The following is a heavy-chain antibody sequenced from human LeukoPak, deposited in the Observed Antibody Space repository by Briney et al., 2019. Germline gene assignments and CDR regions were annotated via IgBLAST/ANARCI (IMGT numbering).Heavy chain of an antibody. CDR1: GFTFSSYA. CDR2: ISGSGGST. J-gene: IGHJ3*02. Sequence: GGSLRLSCAASGFTFSSYAMSWVRQAPGKGLEWVSAISGSGGSTYYADSVKGRFTISRDNSKNTLYLQMNSLRAEDTAVYYCAKSTGLVEMATMGDAFDIWGQGTMVTVSS. CDR3: AKSTGLVEMATMGDAFDI. V-gene: IGHV3-23*01. D-gene: IGHD5-24*01.